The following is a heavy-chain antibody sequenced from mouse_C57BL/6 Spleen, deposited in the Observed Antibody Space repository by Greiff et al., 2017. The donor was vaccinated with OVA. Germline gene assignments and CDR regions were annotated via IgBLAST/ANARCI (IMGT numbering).Heavy chain of an antibody. V-gene: IGHV3-6*01. CDR2: ISYDGSN. D-gene: IGHD1-1*01. Sequence: VQLKESGPGLVKPSQSLSLTCSVTGYSITSGYYWNWIRQFPGNKLEWMGYISYDGSNNYNPSLKNRISITRDTSKNQFFLKLNSVTTEDTATYYCARVDYGSTLWYFDVWGTGTTVTVSS. CDR1: GYSITSGYY. CDR3: ARVDYGSTLWYFDV. J-gene: IGHJ1*03.